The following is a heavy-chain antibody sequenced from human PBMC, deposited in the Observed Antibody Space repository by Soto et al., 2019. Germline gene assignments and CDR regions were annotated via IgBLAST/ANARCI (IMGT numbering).Heavy chain of an antibody. CDR1: GFTFSSYA. J-gene: IGHJ4*02. V-gene: IGHV3-23*01. D-gene: IGHD4-4*01. Sequence: GGSLRLSCAASGFTFSSYAMSWVRQAPGKGLEWDSAISGSGGSTYYADSVKGRFTISRDNSKNTLYLQMNSLRAEDTAVYYCAKAHDYSNYEAELFDYWGQGTLVTVSS. CDR3: AKAHDYSNYEAELFDY. CDR2: ISGSGGST.